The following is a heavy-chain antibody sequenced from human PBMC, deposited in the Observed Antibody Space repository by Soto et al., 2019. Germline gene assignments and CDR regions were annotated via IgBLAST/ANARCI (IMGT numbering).Heavy chain of an antibody. CDR3: ARGRYGSGSYRLHYYYGLDV. J-gene: IGHJ6*02. CDR1: GGSFSGYF. V-gene: IGHV4-34*01. D-gene: IGHD3-10*01. Sequence: SETLSLTCGVYGGSFSGYFCTWIRQPPGKGLEWIGEINHSGSTNYNPSLKSRVTTSVDTSKNQFSLKLRSVTAADTAVYYCARGRYGSGSYRLHYYYGLDVWGQGTTVTVS. CDR2: INHSGST.